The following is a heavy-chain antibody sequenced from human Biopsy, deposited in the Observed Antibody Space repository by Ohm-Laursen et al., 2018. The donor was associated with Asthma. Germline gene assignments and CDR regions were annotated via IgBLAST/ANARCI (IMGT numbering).Heavy chain of an antibody. CDR1: GYNFISFA. CDR2: INAGDGNT. CDR3: ARTYYDFLTGQVKDVFGV. V-gene: IGHV1-3*01. J-gene: IGHJ3*01. D-gene: IGHD3-9*01. Sequence: VSVKVSCNASGYNFISFAIHWVRQAPGQRLEWMGWINAGDGNTKYSQKFQGRVTITRDTSASTAYMDLRSLRSEDTAMYYCARTYYDFLTGQVKDVFGVWGQGTMVTVSS.